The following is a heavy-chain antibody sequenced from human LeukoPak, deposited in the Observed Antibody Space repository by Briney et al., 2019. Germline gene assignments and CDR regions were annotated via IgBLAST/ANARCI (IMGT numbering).Heavy chain of an antibody. CDR3: ARDSGNYGDYVLGDY. Sequence: ASVKVSCKASGGTFSSYAISWVRQAPGQGLEWMGGIIPIFGTANYAQKFQGRVTITTDESTSTAYMELSSLRSEDTAVYYCARDSGNYGDYVLGDYWGQGTLVTVSS. CDR1: GGTFSSYA. V-gene: IGHV1-69*05. CDR2: IIPIFGTA. D-gene: IGHD4-17*01. J-gene: IGHJ4*02.